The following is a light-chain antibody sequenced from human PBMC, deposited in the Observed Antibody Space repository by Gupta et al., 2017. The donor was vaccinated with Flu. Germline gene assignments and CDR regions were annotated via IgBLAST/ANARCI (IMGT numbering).Light chain of an antibody. V-gene: IGKV3-15*01. J-gene: IGKJ3*01. CDR3: QQENNGAPT. CDR1: QSVSSN. CDR2: GAS. Sequence: VMTQSPATLSVSPGERPTLSCRASQSVSSNLARYQQKPGQAPRLLIYGASTRATGMPARISGSGSGTEFTLTISSLQSEDFAVYYSQQENNGAPTFGPGTKVEMK.